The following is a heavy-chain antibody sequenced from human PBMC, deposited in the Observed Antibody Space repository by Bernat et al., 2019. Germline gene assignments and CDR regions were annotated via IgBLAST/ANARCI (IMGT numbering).Heavy chain of an antibody. J-gene: IGHJ4*02. CDR3: ASSRGSSWYYYFDY. CDR2: IKQDGSEK. Sequence: EVQLVESGGGLVQPGGSLRLSCAASGFTFSSYWMSWVRQAPGKGLEWVANIKQDGSEKYYVDSVKGRFTISRDNAKNSLYLQMNSLRAEDTAVYYCASSRGSSWYYYFDYWGQGTLVTVSS. CDR1: GFTFSSYW. V-gene: IGHV3-7*02. D-gene: IGHD6-13*01.